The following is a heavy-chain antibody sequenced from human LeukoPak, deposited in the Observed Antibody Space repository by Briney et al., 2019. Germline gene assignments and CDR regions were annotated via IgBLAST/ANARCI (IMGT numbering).Heavy chain of an antibody. CDR2: ISGSGGST. J-gene: IGHJ6*02. V-gene: IGHV3-23*01. CDR1: GFTFSSYA. Sequence: GGSLRLSCAASGFTFSSYAMSWVRQAPGKGLEGVSAISGSGGSTYYADSVKGRFTISRDNSKSTLYLQMNSLRPEDTAVYYCAKAPAPYYYYYGMDVWGQGTAVTASS. CDR3: AKAPAPYYYYYGMDV.